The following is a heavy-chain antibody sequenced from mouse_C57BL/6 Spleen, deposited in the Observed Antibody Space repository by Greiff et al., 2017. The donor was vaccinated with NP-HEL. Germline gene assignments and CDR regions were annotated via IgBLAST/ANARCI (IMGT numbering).Heavy chain of an antibody. V-gene: IGHV1-18*01. CDR2: INPNNGGT. D-gene: IGHD3-3*01. Sequence: VQLQQSGPELVKPGASVKIPCKASGYTFTDYNMDWVKQSHGKSLEWIGDINPNNGGTIYNQKFKGKATLTVDKSSSTAYMELRSLTSEDTAVYYCAREGDEAWFAYWGQGTLVTVSA. CDR1: GYTFTDYN. J-gene: IGHJ3*01. CDR3: AREGDEAWFAY.